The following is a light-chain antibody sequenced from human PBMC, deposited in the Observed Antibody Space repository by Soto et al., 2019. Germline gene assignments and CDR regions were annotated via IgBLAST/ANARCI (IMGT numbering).Light chain of an antibody. V-gene: IGKV1D-12*01. CDR1: QGIGSW. CDR3: QQASTFPHT. CDR2: AAS. J-gene: IGKJ2*01. Sequence: DIPMTQSPSSVSASVGDRVTITCRAGQGIGSWLAWYQQKPGKAPQLLIYAASSLQSGVPSRFSGRGSGTDFTLTISSLQAEDFATYYCQQASTFPHTFGQGTKLEIK.